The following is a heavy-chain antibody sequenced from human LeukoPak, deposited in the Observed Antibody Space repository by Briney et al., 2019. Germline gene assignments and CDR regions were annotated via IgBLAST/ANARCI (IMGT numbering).Heavy chain of an antibody. CDR2: ISYDGSSK. Sequence: RAGGSLRLSCAASGFTFSNYAMHWVRQAPGKGLEWVAIISYDGSSKYYADSVKGRFTISRDNSKNTLYLQMNSLGPEDTAMYYCAKVRVVFNWNYAYYFDYWGQGTLVTVSS. D-gene: IGHD1-7*01. CDR3: AKVRVVFNWNYAYYFDY. V-gene: IGHV3-30*18. J-gene: IGHJ4*02. CDR1: GFTFSNYA.